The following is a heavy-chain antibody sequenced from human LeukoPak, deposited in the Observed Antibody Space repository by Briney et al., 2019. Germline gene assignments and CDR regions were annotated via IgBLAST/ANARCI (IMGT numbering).Heavy chain of an antibody. J-gene: IGHJ4*02. CDR1: GGSISSYF. Sequence: SETLSLTCIVSGGSISSYFWSWIRQPAGKGLEWIGRIYSSGSTNYSPSLKSRVTMSVDTSKNEFSLRLNSVTAADTAVYYCARDPVGSGRPFDYWGQGTLVTVSS. D-gene: IGHD6-19*01. CDR2: IYSSGST. V-gene: IGHV4-4*07. CDR3: ARDPVGSGRPFDY.